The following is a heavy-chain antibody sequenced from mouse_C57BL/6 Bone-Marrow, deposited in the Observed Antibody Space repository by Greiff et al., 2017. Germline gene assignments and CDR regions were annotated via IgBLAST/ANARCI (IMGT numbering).Heavy chain of an antibody. CDR3: AREELPYGSSWGFAY. J-gene: IGHJ3*01. Sequence: QVQLQQPGAELVRPGTSVKLSCKASGYTFTSYWMHWVKQRPGQGLEWIGVIDPSDSYTNYNQKFKGKATLTVDTSSSTAYMQLSSLTSEDSAVYYCAREELPYGSSWGFAYWGQGTLVTVSA. D-gene: IGHD1-1*01. CDR2: IDPSDSYT. V-gene: IGHV1-59*01. CDR1: GYTFTSYW.